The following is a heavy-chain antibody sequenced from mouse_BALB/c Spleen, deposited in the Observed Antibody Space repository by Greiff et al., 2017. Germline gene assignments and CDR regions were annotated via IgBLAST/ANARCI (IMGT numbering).Heavy chain of an antibody. CDR2: INPSNGRT. D-gene: IGHD3-3*01. Sequence: VQLQQPGAELVKPGASVKLSCKASGYTFTSYWMHWVKQRPGQGLEWIGEINPSNGRTNYNEKFKSKATLTVDKSSSTAYMQLSSLTSEDSAVYYCAREGLEDRFAYWGQGTLVTVSA. CDR1: GYTFTSYW. V-gene: IGHV1S81*02. CDR3: AREGLEDRFAY. J-gene: IGHJ3*01.